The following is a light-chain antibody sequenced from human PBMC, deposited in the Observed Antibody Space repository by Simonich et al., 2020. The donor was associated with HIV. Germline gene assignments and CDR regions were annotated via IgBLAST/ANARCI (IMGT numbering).Light chain of an antibody. CDR1: QSVLYSSNNKNY. CDR3: QQYYSTPPT. CDR2: WSS. V-gene: IGKV4-1*01. Sequence: DIVMTQSPDSLAVSLGERATINCKSSQSVLYSSNNKNYLAWYQQKPGQPPNLLISWSSTRESGFPDRFSGSGSWTDFTLTISSLQAEDVAVYFCQQYYSTPPTFGQGTKVEIK. J-gene: IGKJ1*01.